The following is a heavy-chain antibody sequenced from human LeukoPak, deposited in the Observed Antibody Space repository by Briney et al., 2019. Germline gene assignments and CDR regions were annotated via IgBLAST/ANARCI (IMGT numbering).Heavy chain of an antibody. D-gene: IGHD4-23*01. CDR3: AREGYYGGPQDRHLDY. CDR2: IYHSGST. J-gene: IGHJ4*02. Sequence: PSETLSLTCTVSGGSISSGGYYWSWIRQPPGKGLEWIGYIYHSGSTYYNPSLKSRVTISVDRSKNQFSLKLSSVTAADTAVYYCAREGYYGGPQDRHLDYWGQGTLVTVSS. V-gene: IGHV4-30-2*01. CDR1: GGSISSGGYY.